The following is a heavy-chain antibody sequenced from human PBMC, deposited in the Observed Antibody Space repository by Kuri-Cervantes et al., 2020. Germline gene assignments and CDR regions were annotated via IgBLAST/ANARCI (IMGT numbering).Heavy chain of an antibody. D-gene: IGHD3-22*01. V-gene: IGHV4-34*01. CDR3: ASRSPKSRSTYYPMISHYMDV. CDR1: GGSFSGYY. CDR2: INRGGST. Sequence: SETLSLTCAVYGGSFSGYYWSWIRQPPGKGLEWIGEINRGGSTNYNPSLKSRVAISVDTSKNQFSLKLSSVTAADTAVYYCASRSPKSRSTYYPMISHYMDVWGKGTTVTVSS. J-gene: IGHJ6*03.